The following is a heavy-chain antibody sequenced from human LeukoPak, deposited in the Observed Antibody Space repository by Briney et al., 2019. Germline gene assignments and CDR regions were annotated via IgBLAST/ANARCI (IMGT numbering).Heavy chain of an antibody. V-gene: IGHV2-70*01. D-gene: IGHD3-22*01. J-gene: IGHJ4*02. CDR3: ARIVLGDYYDSSGYYDY. CDR1: GFSLSTSGMC. CDR2: IDWDDDK. Sequence: ESGPTLVNPTQTLTLTCTFSGFSLSTSGMCVSWIRQPPGKALEWLALIDWDDDKYYSTSLKTRLTISKDTSKNQVVLTMTDMDPVDTATYYCARIVLGDYYDSSGYYDYWGQGTLVTVSS.